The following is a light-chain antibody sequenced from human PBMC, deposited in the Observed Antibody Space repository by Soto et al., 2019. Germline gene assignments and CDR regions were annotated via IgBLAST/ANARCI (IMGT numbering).Light chain of an antibody. CDR3: QQYYGSPGIT. V-gene: IGKV3-20*01. CDR1: QSVSSSY. J-gene: IGKJ5*01. CDR2: GAS. Sequence: EIVLTQSTVTLPWAPVERATRCCRGSQSVSSSYLAWYQQKPGQAPRLLIYGASSRATDIPDRFSGSGSGTDFTLTISRLEPEDFAVYYCQQYYGSPGITFGQGTRLEIK.